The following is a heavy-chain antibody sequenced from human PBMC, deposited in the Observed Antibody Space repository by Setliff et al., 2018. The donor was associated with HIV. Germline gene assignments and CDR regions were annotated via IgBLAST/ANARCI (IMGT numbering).Heavy chain of an antibody. CDR2: IYPGDSDT. CDR1: GYSFTSYW. J-gene: IGHJ3*02. CDR3: ARRDGRSMNAFEI. D-gene: IGHD6-13*01. V-gene: IGHV5-51*01. Sequence: PGESLKISCKGSGYSFTSYWIGWVRQMPGKGLEWMGIIYPGDSDTRYSPSFQNQVTISADKSISTAYLQVHNLKASDTATYYCARRDGRSMNAFEIWGPGTMVTVSS.